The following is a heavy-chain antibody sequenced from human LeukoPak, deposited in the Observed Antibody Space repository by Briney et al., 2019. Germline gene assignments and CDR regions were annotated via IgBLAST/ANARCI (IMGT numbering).Heavy chain of an antibody. D-gene: IGHD3-22*01. CDR3: ARDLTPFHYYDSSGYYFNQNFDY. CDR2: INWNGGST. Sequence: PSGGSLRLSCAASGFTFDDYGMSWVRQAPGKGLEWVSGINWNGGSTGYADSVKGRFTISRDNAKNSLYLQMNSLRAEDTALYYCARDLTPFHYYDSSGYYFNQNFDYWGQGTLVTVSS. V-gene: IGHV3-20*04. CDR1: GFTFDDYG. J-gene: IGHJ4*02.